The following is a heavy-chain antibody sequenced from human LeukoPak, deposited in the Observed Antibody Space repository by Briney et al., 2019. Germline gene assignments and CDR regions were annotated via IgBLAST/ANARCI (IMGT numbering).Heavy chain of an antibody. CDR3: AREITYSGSLIFDY. J-gene: IGHJ4*02. D-gene: IGHD2-15*01. CDR1: GFTFSSYA. V-gene: IGHV3-30-3*01. Sequence: GRSLRLSCAASGFTFSSYAMHWVRQAPGKGLEWVAVISYDGSNKYYADSVKGRFTISRDNSKNTLYLQMNSLRAEDTAVYYCAREITYSGSLIFDYWGQGTLVTVSP. CDR2: ISYDGSNK.